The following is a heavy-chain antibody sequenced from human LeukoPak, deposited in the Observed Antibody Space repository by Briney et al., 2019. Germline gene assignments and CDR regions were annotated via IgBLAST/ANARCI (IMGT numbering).Heavy chain of an antibody. CDR3: AAVGAAAGTMDY. CDR2: IVVGSGNT. V-gene: IGHV1-58*02. Sequence: SVKVSCKASGYTFTSYDINWVRQARGQRLEWIGWIVVGSGNTNYAQKFQERVTITRDMSTSTAYMELSSLRSEDTAVYYCAAVGAAAGTMDYWGQGTLVTVSS. J-gene: IGHJ4*02. CDR1: GYTFTSYD. D-gene: IGHD6-13*01.